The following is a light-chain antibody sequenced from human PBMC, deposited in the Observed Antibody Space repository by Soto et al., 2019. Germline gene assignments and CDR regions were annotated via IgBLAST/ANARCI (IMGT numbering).Light chain of an antibody. V-gene: IGKV3-11*01. CDR3: QQRANWPLLV. Sequence: EIVLTQSPATLSVYPGEGATLSCWASQSFGNYIAWYQQKPGQIPRLLISDTYNRAAGIPARFSGSGSGATFSPIISSLEPEDSAIYYCQQRANWPLLVFGGGNKVEIK. CDR2: DTY. J-gene: IGKJ4*01. CDR1: QSFGNY.